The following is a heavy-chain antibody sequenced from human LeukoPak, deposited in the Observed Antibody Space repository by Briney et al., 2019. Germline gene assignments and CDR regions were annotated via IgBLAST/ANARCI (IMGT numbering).Heavy chain of an antibody. CDR1: GYTFTGYY. CDR2: INPNSGGT. Sequence: GASVKVSCQASGYTFTGYYMHWVRQAPGQGLEWMGWINPNSGGTNYAQKFQGRVTMTRDTSISTAYMELSRLRSDDTAVYYCARVPTNDYYDSSGYHGYWGQGTLVTVSS. V-gene: IGHV1-2*02. CDR3: ARVPTNDYYDSSGYHGY. J-gene: IGHJ4*02. D-gene: IGHD3-22*01.